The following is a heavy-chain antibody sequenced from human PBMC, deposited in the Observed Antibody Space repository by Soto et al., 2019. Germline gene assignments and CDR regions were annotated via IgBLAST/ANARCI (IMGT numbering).Heavy chain of an antibody. Sequence: ASVKVSCKVSGYTLTELSMHWVRQAPGKGLEWMGGINPKSGDTIYAQKFQGRVTMTRDTSISTAYMELSRLRSDDTAVYYCAREVYGSGSYGYFDYWGQGTLVTVSS. CDR1: GYTLTELS. CDR2: INPKSGDT. V-gene: IGHV1-2*02. D-gene: IGHD3-10*01. CDR3: AREVYGSGSYGYFDY. J-gene: IGHJ4*02.